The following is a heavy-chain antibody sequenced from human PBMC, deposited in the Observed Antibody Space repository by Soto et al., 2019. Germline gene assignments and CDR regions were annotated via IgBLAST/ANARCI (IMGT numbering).Heavy chain of an antibody. J-gene: IGHJ5*02. CDR1: GFTFSSYS. CDR3: ARGSIQRKFDP. D-gene: IGHD5-18*01. CDR2: ISSSSSYI. Sequence: VGSVSLSCAASGFTFSSYSMNWVLQAPGKGLEWVSSISSSSSYIYYAGSVKGRFTISRDNAKNSLYLQMNSLRAEDTAVYYCARGSIQRKFDPWGQETLVTVSS. V-gene: IGHV3-21*01.